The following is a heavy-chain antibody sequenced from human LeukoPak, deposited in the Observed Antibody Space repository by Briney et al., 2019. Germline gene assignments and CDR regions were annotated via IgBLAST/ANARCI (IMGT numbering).Heavy chain of an antibody. CDR2: ISGSGGST. CDR1: GFTFSSYG. J-gene: IGHJ4*02. Sequence: QPGGSLRLSCAASGFTFSSYGMSWVRQAPGKGLEWVSAISGSGGSTYYADSVKGRFTISRDNSKNTLYLQMNSLRAEDTAVYYCAKNMYSSSWLFDYWGQGTLVTVSS. V-gene: IGHV3-23*01. CDR3: AKNMYSSSWLFDY. D-gene: IGHD6-13*01.